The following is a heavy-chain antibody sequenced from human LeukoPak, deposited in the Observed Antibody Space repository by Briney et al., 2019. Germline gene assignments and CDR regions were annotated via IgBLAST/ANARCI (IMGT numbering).Heavy chain of an antibody. CDR2: IYSGGST. J-gene: IGHJ4*02. D-gene: IGHD5-18*01. CDR1: GFTVSSNY. V-gene: IGHV3-66*01. Sequence: GGSLRLSCAASGFTVSSNYMSWVRQAPGKGLEWVSVIYSGGSTYYADSVKGRFTISRDNSKNTLYLQMNSLRAEDTAVYYCATERDSYGYLGYWGQGTLVTVSS. CDR3: ATERDSYGYLGY.